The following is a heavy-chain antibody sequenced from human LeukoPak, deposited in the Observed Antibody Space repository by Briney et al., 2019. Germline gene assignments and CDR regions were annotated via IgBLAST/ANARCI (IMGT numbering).Heavy chain of an antibody. CDR3: ARRGYSYGYENGVLDY. CDR2: INPNGGGT. Sequence: ASVKVSCKASGYTFTGYYMHWVREAPGQGLEWIGWINPNGGGTNYAQKCQGRVTMTRDTSISRAYMELRRLRSDYTAVYYCARRGYSYGYENGVLDYWGQGILVTVSS. J-gene: IGHJ4*02. V-gene: IGHV1-2*02. CDR1: GYTFTGYY. D-gene: IGHD5-18*01.